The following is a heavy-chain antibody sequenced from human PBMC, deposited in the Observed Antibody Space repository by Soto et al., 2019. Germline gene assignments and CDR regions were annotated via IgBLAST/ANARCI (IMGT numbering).Heavy chain of an antibody. CDR2: IHSGGNT. V-gene: IGHV3-66*02. CDR1: GFPVSSNY. D-gene: IGHD3-3*01. CDR3: ARALDFWSAYFDY. J-gene: IGHJ4*02. Sequence: PGGSLTLSCAASGFPVSSNYMSWVRQAPGKGLEWVSIIHSGGNTYYADAGKGRFTISRVNSNNTLYLQMNSLRTEDTAVYYCARALDFWSAYFDYWGQGSLVTVSS.